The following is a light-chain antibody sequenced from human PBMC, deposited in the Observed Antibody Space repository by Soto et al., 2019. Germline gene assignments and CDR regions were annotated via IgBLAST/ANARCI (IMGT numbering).Light chain of an antibody. V-gene: IGKV3-15*01. CDR1: QSVSTK. J-gene: IGKJ1*01. CDR3: QQHDQGWT. CDR2: GAS. Sequence: EMVMTQSPATLSVSLGERATLSYRASQSVSTKLVWYQQKPGQAPRLLIYGASTRATGIPARFSGSGSGTEFTLTISSLQSEDFAVYYCQQHDQGWTFGQGTKVEIK.